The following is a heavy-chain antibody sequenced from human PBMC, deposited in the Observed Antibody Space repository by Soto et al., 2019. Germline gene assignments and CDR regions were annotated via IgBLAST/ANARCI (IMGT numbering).Heavy chain of an antibody. D-gene: IGHD6-19*01. CDR2: IIPIFGTA. CDR3: ARGEERIIAVAGLYFDY. V-gene: IGHV1-69*01. Sequence: QVQLVQSGAEVKKPGSSVKVSCKASGGTFSSYAISWVRKAPGQGLEWMGGIIPIFGTANYAQKFQGRVTITADESTSTAYMELSSLRSEDTAVYYCARGEERIIAVAGLYFDYWGQGTLVTVSS. J-gene: IGHJ4*02. CDR1: GGTFSSYA.